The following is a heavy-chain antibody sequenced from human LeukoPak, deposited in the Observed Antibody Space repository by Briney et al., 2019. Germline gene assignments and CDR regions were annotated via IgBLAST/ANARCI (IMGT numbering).Heavy chain of an antibody. Sequence: SVKVSCKASGGTFSSYAISWVRQAPGQGLEWMGRIIPIFGAANYAQKFQGRVTITTDESTSTAYMELSSLRSEDTAVYYCARERDYYFDYWGQGTLVTVSS. CDR1: GGTFSSYA. V-gene: IGHV1-69*05. CDR3: ARERDYYFDY. J-gene: IGHJ4*02. CDR2: IIPIFGAA.